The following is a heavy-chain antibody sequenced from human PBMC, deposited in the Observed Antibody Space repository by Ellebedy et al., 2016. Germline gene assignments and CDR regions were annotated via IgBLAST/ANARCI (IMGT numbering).Heavy chain of an antibody. CDR1: GFTFSSYG. J-gene: IGHJ6*02. V-gene: IGHV3-30*02. CDR3: ARVRSSGFYSNYDLDV. Sequence: GGSLRLSXAASGFTFSSYGMHWVRQAPGKGLEWVAAILDDGIDKNYRDSVKGRFTISRDNSKNRVYLQMNSLRVEDTAVYYCARVRSSGFYSNYDLDVWGQGTTVTVSS. CDR2: ILDDGIDK. D-gene: IGHD3-22*01.